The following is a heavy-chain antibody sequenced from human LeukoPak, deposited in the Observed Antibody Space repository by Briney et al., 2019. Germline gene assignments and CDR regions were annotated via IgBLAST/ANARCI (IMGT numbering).Heavy chain of an antibody. Sequence: PSVKVSCKASGYTFTNNYGITWVRQAPGQGLEWMGWISPYSGNTNYAQKLQGRVTMTTDTSTSTAYMELRSLRSDDTAVYYCARDWDTSGYYSTYWGQGTLVTVSS. CDR2: ISPYSGNT. CDR3: ARDWDTSGYYSTY. CDR1: GYTFTNNYG. J-gene: IGHJ4*02. V-gene: IGHV1-18*01. D-gene: IGHD3-22*01.